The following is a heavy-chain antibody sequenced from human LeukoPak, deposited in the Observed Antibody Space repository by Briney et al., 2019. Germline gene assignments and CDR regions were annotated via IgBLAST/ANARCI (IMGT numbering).Heavy chain of an antibody. V-gene: IGHV3-7*03. CDR2: IQQDGSEK. CDR3: ARVGTSIWYWEIDF. Sequence: GSLRLSCAASGFTFDTYWMTWVRPAPGKGLEWVAKIQQDGSEKYYVDSVKGRFTISRDNAKNSVYLQMNSLRAEDTAVYYCARVGTSIWYWEIDFWGQGTLVTVSS. J-gene: IGHJ4*02. D-gene: IGHD1-14*01. CDR1: GFTFDTYW.